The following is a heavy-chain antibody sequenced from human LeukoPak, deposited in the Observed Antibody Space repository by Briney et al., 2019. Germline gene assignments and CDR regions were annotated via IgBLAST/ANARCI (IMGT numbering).Heavy chain of an antibody. CDR2: IRSKTDGGTT. CDR3: AKHIYGVVSIQQ. Sequence: GGSLRLSCAASGFTFRDAWMTWVRQAPGKGLEWVGRIRSKTDGGTTDYAVSVQGRFTISRDDSKDTLYLQMSSLKTEDTAVYYCAKHIYGVVSIQQWGQGTLVTVSS. V-gene: IGHV3-15*01. J-gene: IGHJ1*01. D-gene: IGHD3-3*01. CDR1: GFTFRDAW.